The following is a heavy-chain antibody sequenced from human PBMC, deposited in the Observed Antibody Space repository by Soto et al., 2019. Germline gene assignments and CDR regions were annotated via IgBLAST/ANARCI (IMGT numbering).Heavy chain of an antibody. CDR2: ISYDGSNK. CDR3: AKEVWSGPMDV. D-gene: IGHD3-3*01. Sequence: QVQLGESGGGVVQPGRSLRLSCAASGFTFSSYGMHWVRQAPGKGLEWVAVISYDGSNKFYADPVKGRFTISRDNSKNTLYLQMNSLRAEDTAVYYSAKEVWSGPMDVWGQGTTVTVSS. CDR1: GFTFSSYG. J-gene: IGHJ6*02. V-gene: IGHV3-30*18.